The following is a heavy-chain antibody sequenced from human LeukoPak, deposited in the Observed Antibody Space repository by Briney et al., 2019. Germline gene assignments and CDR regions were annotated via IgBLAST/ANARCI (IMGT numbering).Heavy chain of an antibody. J-gene: IGHJ4*02. CDR1: GGSISSSNW. D-gene: IGHD2-15*01. CDR2: IYHSGST. CDR3: ARDAQPYCSGGSCYYFDY. Sequence: KPSETLSLTCAVSGGSISSSNWWSWVRQPPGKGLEWIGEIYHSGSTNYNPSLKSRVTISVDKSKNQFSLKLSSVTAADTAVYYCARDAQPYCSGGSCYYFDYWGQGTLVTVSS. V-gene: IGHV4-4*02.